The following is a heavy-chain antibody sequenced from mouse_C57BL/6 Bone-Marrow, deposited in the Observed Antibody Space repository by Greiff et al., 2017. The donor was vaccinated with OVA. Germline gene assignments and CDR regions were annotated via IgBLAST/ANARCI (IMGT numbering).Heavy chain of an antibody. CDR3: ARGYGYDY. CDR1: GYTFTNYW. Sequence: VQLQESGAELVRPGTSVKMSCKASGYTFTNYWIGWAKQRPGHGLEWIGDIYPGGGYTNYNEKFKGKATLTADKSSSTAYMQFSSLTSEDSAIYYCARGYGYDYWGQGTTLTVSS. V-gene: IGHV1-63*01. D-gene: IGHD2-2*01. CDR2: IYPGGGYT. J-gene: IGHJ2*01.